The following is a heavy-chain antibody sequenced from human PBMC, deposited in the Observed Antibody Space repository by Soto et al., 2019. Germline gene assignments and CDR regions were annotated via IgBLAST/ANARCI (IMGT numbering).Heavy chain of an antibody. V-gene: IGHV3-48*02. CDR2: ISSSSTTI. CDR3: ARDHDGYFDL. Sequence: EVQLVESGGGLVQPGGSLRLSCAASGFTFSSSNMNWVRQAPGMGLEWVSYISSSSTTIYYADSVKGRFTISRDNAKNSLYLQMNSLRDEDTAVYYCARDHDGYFDLWGRGTLVTVSS. J-gene: IGHJ2*01. CDR1: GFTFSSSN.